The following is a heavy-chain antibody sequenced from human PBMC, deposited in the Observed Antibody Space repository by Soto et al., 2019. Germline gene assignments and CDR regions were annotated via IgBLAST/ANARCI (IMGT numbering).Heavy chain of an antibody. Sequence: PGQSHKISYEASGYNFKNWWIVWVRQMPGKGLECMGIIYPADSDTRYSPSFQGQVTISADKSISTAYLQWNSLKASDTAIYYCARSREYSFGYKSPFDVWGQGTTVTVSS. CDR2: IYPADSDT. CDR1: GYNFKNWW. J-gene: IGHJ3*01. CDR3: ARSREYSFGYKSPFDV. V-gene: IGHV5-51*01. D-gene: IGHD5-18*01.